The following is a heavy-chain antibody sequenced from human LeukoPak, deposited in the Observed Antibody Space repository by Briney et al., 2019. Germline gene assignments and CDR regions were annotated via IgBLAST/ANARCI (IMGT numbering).Heavy chain of an antibody. CDR3: ARDWLPITGGYDMDV. V-gene: IGHV1-3*01. Sequence: ASVNVSCKASGYTFTNYAMHWVRQAPGQRLEWMGWINAGNGNTKYSQKFQGRVTITRDTSASTAYMELSSLRSEDTAVYYCARDWLPITGGYDMDVWGQGTTVTVSS. CDR2: INAGNGNT. J-gene: IGHJ6*02. D-gene: IGHD3-3*01. CDR1: GYTFTNYA.